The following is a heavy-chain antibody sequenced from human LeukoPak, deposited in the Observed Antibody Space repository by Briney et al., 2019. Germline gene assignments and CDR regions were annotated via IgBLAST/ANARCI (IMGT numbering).Heavy chain of an antibody. CDR1: GFTFSSYA. V-gene: IGHV3-23*01. CDR2: ISGSGGST. CDR3: AKDYAMTVAGTRYFDY. Sequence: GGSLRLSRAASGFTFSSYAMSWVRQAPGKGLEWVSAISGSGGSTYYADSVKGRFTISRDNSKNTLYLQMNSLRAEDTAVYYCAKDYAMTVAGTRYFDYWGQGTLVTASS. D-gene: IGHD6-19*01. J-gene: IGHJ4*02.